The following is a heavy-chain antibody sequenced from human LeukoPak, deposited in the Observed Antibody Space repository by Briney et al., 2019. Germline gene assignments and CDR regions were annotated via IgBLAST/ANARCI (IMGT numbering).Heavy chain of an antibody. CDR2: IYHSGST. Sequence: PSETLSLTCAVSGGSISSGGYSWSWIRQPPGKGLEWIGYIYHSGSTYYNPSLKSRVTISVDRSKNRFSLKLSSVTAADTAVYYCARALRGYGPFDYWGQGTLVTVSS. J-gene: IGHJ4*02. CDR3: ARALRGYGPFDY. V-gene: IGHV4-30-2*01. D-gene: IGHD3-3*01. CDR1: GGSISSGGYS.